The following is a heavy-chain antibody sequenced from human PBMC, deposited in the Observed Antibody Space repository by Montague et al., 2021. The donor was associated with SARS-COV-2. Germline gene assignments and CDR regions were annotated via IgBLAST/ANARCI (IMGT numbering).Heavy chain of an antibody. CDR2: ILFDGTYK. V-gene: IGHV3-33*08. CDR3: VTENVPGIAVVGTIYHIDY. D-gene: IGHD6-13*01. CDR1: GFNFSNYG. Sequence: SLRLSCAASGFNFSNYGMHWVRQAPGKGLEWVAFILFDGTYKYYADSVKGRFTISRDNSKNTLYLQMNTLRAEDTAVYYCVTENVPGIAVVGTIYHIDYWGQGTLVTVSS. J-gene: IGHJ4*02.